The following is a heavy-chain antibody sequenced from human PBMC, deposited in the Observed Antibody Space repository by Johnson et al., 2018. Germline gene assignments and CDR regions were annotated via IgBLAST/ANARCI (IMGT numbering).Heavy chain of an antibody. D-gene: IGHD3-22*01. J-gene: IGHJ3*02. Sequence: QVQLQQWGAGLLKPSETLSLTCAVYGGSFSGYYWSWIRQPPGKGLEWIGEINHIGSTNYNPSLKSRVTISVDTAKNQFSLKLSSVTAADTAVGYCGGALKGATMRRAFDIWGQGTMVTVSS. CDR1: GGSFSGYY. V-gene: IGHV4-34*01. CDR3: GGALKGATMRRAFDI. CDR2: INHIGST.